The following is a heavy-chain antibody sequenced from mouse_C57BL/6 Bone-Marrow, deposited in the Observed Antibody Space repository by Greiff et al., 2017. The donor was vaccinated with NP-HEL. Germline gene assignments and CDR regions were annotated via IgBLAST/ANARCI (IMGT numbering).Heavy chain of an antibody. D-gene: IGHD4-1*01. J-gene: IGHJ3*01. Sequence: DVQLVESGGGLVQPKGSLKLSCAASGFSFNTYAMNWVRQAPGKGLEWVARIRSKSNNYATYYADSVKDRFTISRDDSESMLYLQMNNLKTEDTAMYYCVREEEKKTWGRWFAYWGQGTLVTVSA. CDR1: GFSFNTYA. CDR3: VREEEKKTWGRWFAY. CDR2: IRSKSNNYAT. V-gene: IGHV10-1*01.